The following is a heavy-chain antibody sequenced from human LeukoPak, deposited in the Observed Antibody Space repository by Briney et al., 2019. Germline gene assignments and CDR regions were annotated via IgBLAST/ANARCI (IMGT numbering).Heavy chain of an antibody. CDR3: ARVGDILTGYYLAQKLDY. Sequence: ASVKVSCKASGYTFTSYGISWVRQAPGQGLEWMGWISAYNGNTNYAQELQGRVTMTTDTSTSTAYMELRSLRSDDTAVYYCARVGDILTGYYLAQKLDYWGQGTLVTVSS. J-gene: IGHJ4*02. CDR1: GYTFTSYG. D-gene: IGHD3-9*01. CDR2: ISAYNGNT. V-gene: IGHV1-18*01.